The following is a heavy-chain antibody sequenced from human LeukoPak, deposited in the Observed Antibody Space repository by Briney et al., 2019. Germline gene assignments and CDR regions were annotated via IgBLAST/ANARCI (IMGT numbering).Heavy chain of an antibody. J-gene: IGHJ4*02. CDR1: GGSISSYY. V-gene: IGHV4-59*01. Sequence: PSETLSLTCAVSGGSISSYYWSWIRQPPGKGLEWIGYIYYSGSTNYSPSLKSRVTISVDTSKNQFSLKLSSVTAADTAVYYCARDPSGYFNYWGQGTLVTVSS. CDR3: ARDPSGYFNY. CDR2: IYYSGST. D-gene: IGHD3-22*01.